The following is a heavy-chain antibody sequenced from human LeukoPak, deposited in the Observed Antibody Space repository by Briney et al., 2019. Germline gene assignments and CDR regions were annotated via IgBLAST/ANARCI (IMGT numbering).Heavy chain of an antibody. V-gene: IGHV3-66*01. CDR3: ARAPFTYDSSGDSFDI. J-gene: IGHJ3*02. Sequence: RPGGSLRLSCAASGFTVSSNYMSWVGQAPGKGLEWVSVIYSGGSTYYADSVKGRFTVSRDNSKNTLYLQMNSLRAEDTAVYYCARAPFTYDSSGDSFDIWGQGTMVTASS. CDR1: GFTVSSNY. D-gene: IGHD3-22*01. CDR2: IYSGGST.